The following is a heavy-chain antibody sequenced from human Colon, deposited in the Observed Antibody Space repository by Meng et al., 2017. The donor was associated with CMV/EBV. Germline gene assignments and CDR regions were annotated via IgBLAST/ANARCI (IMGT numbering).Heavy chain of an antibody. J-gene: IGHJ4*02. CDR2: VYFGGTI. CDR1: GGFITNRHL. CDR3: ASLKDYDGRGYYYFES. V-gene: IGHV4-4*02. D-gene: IGHD3-22*01. Sequence: QVQLQQSCPSRVAPSGTLSHTCTVSGGFITNRHLWSWVRLPPGKGLEWIGEVYFGGTIHHHPSLQSRVTISLDKAKDHLSLKLASVTAADTAVYYCASLKDYDGRGYYYFESWGQGTLVTVSS.